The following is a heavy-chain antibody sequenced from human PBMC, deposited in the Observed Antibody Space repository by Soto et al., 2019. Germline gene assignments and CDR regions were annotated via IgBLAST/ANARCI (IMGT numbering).Heavy chain of an antibody. Sequence: SETLSLTCAVYGGSFSGYYWSWIRQPPGEGLEWIGEINHSGSTYYNPSLESRVTISVDTSKNQFSLKLSSVTAADTAGYYCARGYVGIVGATKPPASAFDYWGQGTLVTVSS. D-gene: IGHD1-26*01. CDR1: GGSFSGYY. J-gene: IGHJ4*02. CDR3: ARGYVGIVGATKPPASAFDY. CDR2: INHSGST. V-gene: IGHV4-34*01.